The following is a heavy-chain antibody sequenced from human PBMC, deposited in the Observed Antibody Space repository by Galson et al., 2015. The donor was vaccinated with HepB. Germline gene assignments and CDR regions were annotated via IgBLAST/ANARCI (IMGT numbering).Heavy chain of an antibody. D-gene: IGHD6-6*01. CDR1: GYTFTSYG. V-gene: IGHV1-18*01. CDR3: ARARYSTSPPDY. Sequence: SVKVSCKASGYTFTSYGITWVRQAPGQGLEWMGWISLYNGNTNYAQEVQGRVTMTTDTSTSTAYMELSSLRSDDTAVYYCARARYSTSPPDYWGQGTLVTVSS. J-gene: IGHJ4*02. CDR2: ISLYNGNT.